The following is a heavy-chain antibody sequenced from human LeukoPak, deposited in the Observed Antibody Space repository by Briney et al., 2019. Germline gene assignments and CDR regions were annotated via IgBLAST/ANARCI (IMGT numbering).Heavy chain of an antibody. V-gene: IGHV1-2*02. CDR2: INPNSGGT. Sequence: ASVKVSCKASGYTFTGYYMHWVRQAPGQGLEWMGWINPNSGGTNYAQKFQGRVTMTRDTSISTAYMELSRLRSDDTAVYYCARDLSVATNYYYYYMDVWGKGTTVTVSS. CDR3: ARDLSVATNYYYYYMDV. J-gene: IGHJ6*03. CDR1: GYTFTGYY. D-gene: IGHD6-19*01.